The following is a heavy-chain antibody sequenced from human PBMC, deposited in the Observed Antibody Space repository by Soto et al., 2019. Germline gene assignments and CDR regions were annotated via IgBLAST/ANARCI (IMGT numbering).Heavy chain of an antibody. CDR2: ISSSSSTI. Sequence: GGSLRLSCAASGFTFSSYSMNWVRQAPGKGLEWVSYISSSSSTIYYADSVKGRFTISRDNAKNSLYLQMNSLRDEDTAVYYCASLFTMIVVVRTYYYGMDVWGQGTTVTVSS. J-gene: IGHJ6*02. CDR3: ASLFTMIVVVRTYYYGMDV. V-gene: IGHV3-48*02. D-gene: IGHD3-22*01. CDR1: GFTFSSYS.